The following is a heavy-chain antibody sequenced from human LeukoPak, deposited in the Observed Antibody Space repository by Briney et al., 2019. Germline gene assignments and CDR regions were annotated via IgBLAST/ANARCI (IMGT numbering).Heavy chain of an antibody. CDR1: GGSLSGYY. D-gene: IGHD1-14*01. CDR3: ARDRKYYYHMDV. J-gene: IGHJ6*03. CDR2: INYSGST. V-gene: IGHV4-34*01. Sequence: SETLSLTCAVYGGSLSGYYWNWIRQPPGKGLEWIGEINYSGSTNYNPSLKSRVTISVDTSKNQFSLKLSSLTAADTAVYYCARDRKYYYHMDVWGKGTTVTVSS.